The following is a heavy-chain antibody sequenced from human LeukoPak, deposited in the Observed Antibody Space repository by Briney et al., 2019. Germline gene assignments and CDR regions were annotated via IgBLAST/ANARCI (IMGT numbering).Heavy chain of an antibody. D-gene: IGHD5-24*01. V-gene: IGHV3-48*03. CDR2: ISSSGSTI. Sequence: GGSLRLSCAASGFTFSSYEMNWVRQAPGKGLEWVSYISSSGSTIYYADSVKGRFTISRDNAKNSLYLQMNSLRAEDTAIYYCARDIFDGYSWGFDYWGQGTLVTVSS. CDR1: GFTFSSYE. J-gene: IGHJ4*02. CDR3: ARDIFDGYSWGFDY.